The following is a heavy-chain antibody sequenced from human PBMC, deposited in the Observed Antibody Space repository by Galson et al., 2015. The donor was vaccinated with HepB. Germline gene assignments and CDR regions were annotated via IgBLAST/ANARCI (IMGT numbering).Heavy chain of an antibody. CDR3: AKDIHWNEGPQDLYYGIDV. Sequence: SLRLSCAASGLSFSKYGMHWVRQAPGKGLEWVSLVSTDGDKKYYGDSVKGRFTISRDNSKSTVYLQMNSLRAEDTAVYFCAKDIHWNEGPQDLYYGIDVWGQGTTVTVSS. CDR1: GLSFSKYG. CDR2: VSTDGDKK. J-gene: IGHJ6*02. V-gene: IGHV3-30*02. D-gene: IGHD1-1*01.